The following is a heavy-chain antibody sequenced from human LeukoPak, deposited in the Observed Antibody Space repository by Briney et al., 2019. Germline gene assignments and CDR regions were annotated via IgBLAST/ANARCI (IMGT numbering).Heavy chain of an antibody. Sequence: PSETLSLTCAVSGYSVSNHYYWGWIRQPPGKGLEWIGSYYHTGHAYYSPSLQSRVSISIDTSKNQFSLELTSVTAADTAVYYCARAHYDFWGAYLDFWGQGTLVTVSS. CDR1: GYSVSNHYY. V-gene: IGHV4-38-2*01. J-gene: IGHJ4*02. CDR3: ARAHYDFWGAYLDF. CDR2: YYHTGHA. D-gene: IGHD3-3*01.